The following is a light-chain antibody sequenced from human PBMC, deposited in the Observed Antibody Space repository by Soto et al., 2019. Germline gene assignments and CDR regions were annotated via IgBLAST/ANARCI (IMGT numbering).Light chain of an antibody. CDR2: GNR. V-gene: IGLV1-40*01. CDR3: QAYDYSLTASV. J-gene: IGLJ3*02. CDR1: SSNLGAGYD. Sequence: QAVVTQPPSVSGAPGQRVTISCTGNSSNLGAGYDVHWYQQLPGAAPKLVIFGNRNRPSGVPERFSGSKSGTPASLAITGLQAEDEADYYCQAYDYSLTASVFGGGTKLTVL.